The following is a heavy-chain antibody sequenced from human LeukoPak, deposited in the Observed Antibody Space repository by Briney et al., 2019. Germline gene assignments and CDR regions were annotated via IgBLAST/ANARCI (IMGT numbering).Heavy chain of an antibody. D-gene: IGHD3-22*01. V-gene: IGHV1-69*06. Sequence: SVKVSCKASGYTFTSYDINWVRQAPGQGLEWMGGIIPIFGTADYAQKFQGRVTITADKSTSTAYMELSSLRSEDTAVYYCAREQRSTQTYYYDSSGPDAFDIWGQGTMVTVSS. CDR1: GYTFTSYD. CDR2: IIPIFGTA. J-gene: IGHJ3*02. CDR3: AREQRSTQTYYYDSSGPDAFDI.